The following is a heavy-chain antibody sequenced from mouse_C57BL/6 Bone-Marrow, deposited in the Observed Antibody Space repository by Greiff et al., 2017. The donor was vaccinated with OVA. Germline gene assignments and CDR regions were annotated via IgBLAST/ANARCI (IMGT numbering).Heavy chain of an antibody. CDR1: GFTFSSYG. V-gene: IGHV5-6*01. CDR2: ISSGGSYT. D-gene: IGHD1-1*01. Sequence: EVMLVESGGDLVKPGGSLKLSCAASGFTFSSYGMSWVRQTPDKRLEWVATISSGGSYTYYPDSVKGRFTISRDNAKNTLYLQMSSLKSEDTAMYDCASLITTVVSYYFDYWGQGTTLTVSS. J-gene: IGHJ2*01. CDR3: ASLITTVVSYYFDY.